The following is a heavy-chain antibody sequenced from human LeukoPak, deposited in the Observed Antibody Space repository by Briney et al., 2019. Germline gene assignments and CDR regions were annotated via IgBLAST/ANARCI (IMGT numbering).Heavy chain of an antibody. CDR3: AKAVVIVPTATPFDY. CDR1: GFSFSNYA. V-gene: IGHV3-23*01. CDR2: ISGRGANT. J-gene: IGHJ4*02. Sequence: GGSLRLSCAASGFSFSNYAMSWVRQAPGKGLEWVSAISGRGANTYYADSVKGRFTISRDNSKNILYMQMNSLRAEDTAVYYCAKAVVIVPTATPFDYWGQGTLVTVSS. D-gene: IGHD2-2*01.